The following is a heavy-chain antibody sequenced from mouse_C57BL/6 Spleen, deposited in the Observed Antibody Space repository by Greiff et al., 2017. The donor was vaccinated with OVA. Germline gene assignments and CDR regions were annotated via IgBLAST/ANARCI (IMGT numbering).Heavy chain of an antibody. CDR2: ISNGGGST. D-gene: IGHD2-1*01. V-gene: IGHV5-12*01. Sequence: EVQGVESGGGLVQPGGSLKLSCAASGFTFSDYYMYWVRQTPEKRLEWVAYISNGGGSTYYPDTVKGRFTISRDNAKNTLYLQMSRLKSEDTAMYYCARRSEGNLYFDYWGQGTTLTVSS. CDR1: GFTFSDYY. J-gene: IGHJ2*01. CDR3: ARRSEGNLYFDY.